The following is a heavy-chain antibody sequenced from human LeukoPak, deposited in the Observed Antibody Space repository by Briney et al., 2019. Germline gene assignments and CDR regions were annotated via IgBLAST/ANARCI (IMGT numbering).Heavy chain of an antibody. Sequence: PSQTLSLTCTVSGGSISSGGYYWSWIRQPPGKGLEWIGYIYHSGSTYYNPSLKSRVTISVDRSKNQFSLKLSSVTAADTAAYYCARVTYSSSWYFDYWGQGTLVTVSS. V-gene: IGHV4-30-2*01. CDR3: ARVTYSSSWYFDY. J-gene: IGHJ4*02. D-gene: IGHD6-13*01. CDR2: IYHSGST. CDR1: GGSISSGGYY.